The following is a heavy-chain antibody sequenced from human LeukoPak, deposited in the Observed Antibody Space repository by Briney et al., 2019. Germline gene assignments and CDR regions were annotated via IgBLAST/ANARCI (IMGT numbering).Heavy chain of an antibody. Sequence: GGSLRLSCAASGFTFSDYYMSWIRQAPGKGLEWVSYISSSGSTIYYADSVKGRFTISRDNAKNSLYLQMNNLRAEDTAVYYCASSQVHCSGGSCLQNYYYYMDVWGKGTTVTISS. CDR1: GFTFSDYY. V-gene: IGHV3-11*04. J-gene: IGHJ6*03. CDR2: ISSSGSTI. D-gene: IGHD2-15*01. CDR3: ASSQVHCSGGSCLQNYYYYMDV.